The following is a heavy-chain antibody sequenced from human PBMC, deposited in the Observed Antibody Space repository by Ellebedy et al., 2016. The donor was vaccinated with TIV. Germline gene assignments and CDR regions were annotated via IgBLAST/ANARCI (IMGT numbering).Heavy chain of an antibody. D-gene: IGHD1-26*01. CDR2: IFYSGST. Sequence: LRLSCTVSGGSIRSVTTDYWTWIRQHPEKGLEWIGYIFYSGSTYYNPSLKSRVTISVDTSRNQLSLKVKSVTAADTAVYYCGRLGLGFEGLPDSWGQGTLVTVSS. V-gene: IGHV4-31*03. J-gene: IGHJ4*02. CDR1: GGSIRSVTTDY. CDR3: GRLGLGFEGLPDS.